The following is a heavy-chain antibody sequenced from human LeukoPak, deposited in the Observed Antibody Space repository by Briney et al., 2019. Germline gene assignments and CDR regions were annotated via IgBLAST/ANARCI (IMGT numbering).Heavy chain of an antibody. D-gene: IGHD1-7*01. CDR2: ISSSSSYI. CDR3: AILELANFGY. V-gene: IGHV3-21*04. J-gene: IGHJ4*02. CDR1: GFTFSSYS. Sequence: GGSLRLSCAASGFTFSSYSMNWVRQAPGKGLEWVSSISSSSSYIYYAGSVKGRFTISRDNAKNSLYLQMNSLRAEDTAVYYCAILELANFGYWGQGTLVTVSS.